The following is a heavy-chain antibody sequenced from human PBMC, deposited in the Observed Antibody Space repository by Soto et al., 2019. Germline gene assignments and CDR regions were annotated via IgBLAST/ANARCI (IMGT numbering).Heavy chain of an antibody. CDR1: GYTFTSYD. Sequence: ASVKVSCKASGYTFTSYDINWVRQATGQGLEWMGWMNPNSGNTGYAQKFQGRVTMTRNTSISTAYMELSSLRSEDTAVYYCARGLPAAGHFDYWGQGTLVTVSS. CDR3: ARGLPAAGHFDY. D-gene: IGHD6-13*01. CDR2: MNPNSGNT. J-gene: IGHJ4*02. V-gene: IGHV1-8*01.